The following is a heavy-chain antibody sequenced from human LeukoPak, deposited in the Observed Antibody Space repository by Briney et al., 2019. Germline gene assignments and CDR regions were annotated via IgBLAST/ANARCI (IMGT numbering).Heavy chain of an antibody. D-gene: IGHD4-23*01. J-gene: IGHJ4*02. Sequence: SETLSLTCTVSGGSISSGGYYWSWIRQPPGKGLEWIGYIYHSGSTYYNPSLKSRATISVDTSKKQFSLNLTSVTAADTAVYYCARSWVGTHTGDFDYWGQGTLVTVSS. CDR1: GGSISSGGYY. CDR2: IYHSGST. V-gene: IGHV4-30-2*01. CDR3: ARSWVGTHTGDFDY.